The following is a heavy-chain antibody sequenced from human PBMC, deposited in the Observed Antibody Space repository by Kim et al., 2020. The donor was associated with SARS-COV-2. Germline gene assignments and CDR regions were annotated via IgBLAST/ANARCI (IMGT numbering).Heavy chain of an antibody. V-gene: IGHV3-23*01. CDR3: AKLTGSAPVDY. CDR2: TT. Sequence: TTSYADSVKGRFTISRDNSKNTLYLQRNSLRADDTAVYYCAKLTGSAPVDYWGQGTLITVSS. D-gene: IGHD1-20*01. J-gene: IGHJ4*02.